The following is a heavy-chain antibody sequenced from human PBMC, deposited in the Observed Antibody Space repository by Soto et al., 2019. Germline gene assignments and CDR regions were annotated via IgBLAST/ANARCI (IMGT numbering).Heavy chain of an antibody. CDR2: IYWDDDK. D-gene: IGHD2-15*01. CDR3: AHTVGLVVVTSEDEYFQH. V-gene: IGHV2-5*02. CDR1: GFSLSTSGVG. J-gene: IGHJ1*01. Sequence: QITLKESGPTLVKPTQTLTLTCTFSGFSLSTSGVGVGWISQPPGKALEWLAVIYWDDDKGYSPSLKNRLTISKDTSKNQVVLTMTNMDPVDTATYYCAHTVGLVVVTSEDEYFQHWRQGTQVPVSS.